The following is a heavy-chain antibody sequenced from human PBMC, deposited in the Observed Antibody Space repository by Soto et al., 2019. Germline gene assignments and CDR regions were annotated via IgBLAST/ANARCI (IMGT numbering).Heavy chain of an antibody. Sequence: PGGSLRLSCVASGFTFSPFWMSWVRQAPGKGLEWVANIKQDGSEKYYVDSVKGRFTISRDNAKNSLYLQMNSLRAEDTAVYYYAREEPVRPIGMDVWGQGTTVTVSS. V-gene: IGHV3-7*01. CDR3: AREEPVRPIGMDV. CDR1: GFTFSPFW. D-gene: IGHD1-26*01. J-gene: IGHJ6*02. CDR2: IKQDGSEK.